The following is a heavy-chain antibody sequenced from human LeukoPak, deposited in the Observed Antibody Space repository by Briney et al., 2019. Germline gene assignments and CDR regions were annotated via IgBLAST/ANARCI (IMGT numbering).Heavy chain of an antibody. V-gene: IGHV7-4-1*02. CDR1: GYTFTSYA. Sequence: GASVKVSCKASGYTFTSYAMNWVRQAPGQGLEWMGWINTNTGNPTYAQGFTGRFVFSLDTSVSTAYLQISSLKAEDTAVYYCARDFPSIAVAGIRRWAEYYFDYWGQGTLVTVSS. CDR2: INTNTGNP. J-gene: IGHJ4*02. D-gene: IGHD6-19*01. CDR3: ARDFPSIAVAGIRRWAEYYFDY.